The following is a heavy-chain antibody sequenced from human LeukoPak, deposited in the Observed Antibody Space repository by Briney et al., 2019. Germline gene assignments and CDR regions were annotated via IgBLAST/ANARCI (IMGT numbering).Heavy chain of an antibody. CDR2: ISAYNGNT. D-gene: IGHD5-18*01. Sequence: ASVKVSCKASGYTFTSYGISWVRQAPGQGLEWMGWISAYNGNTNYAQKLQGRVTMTTDTSTSTAYIELRSLRSDDTAVYYCARRLGYSYGSVLDYWGQGTLVTVSS. CDR3: ARRLGYSYGSVLDY. CDR1: GYTFTSYG. J-gene: IGHJ4*02. V-gene: IGHV1-18*01.